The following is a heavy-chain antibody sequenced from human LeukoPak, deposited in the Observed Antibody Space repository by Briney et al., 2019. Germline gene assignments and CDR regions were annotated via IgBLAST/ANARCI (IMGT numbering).Heavy chain of an antibody. J-gene: IGHJ6*03. CDR3: ARVVTLYRYYYMDV. CDR2: ISSSGSTI. CDR1: GFTFSDYY. D-gene: IGHD4-11*01. V-gene: IGHV3-11*04. Sequence: GGSLRLSCAASGFTFSDYYMSWIRQAPGKGLEWASYISSSGSTIYYADSVKGRFTISRDNAKNSLYLQMNSLRAEDTAVYYCARVVTLYRYYYMDVWGKGTTVTVSS.